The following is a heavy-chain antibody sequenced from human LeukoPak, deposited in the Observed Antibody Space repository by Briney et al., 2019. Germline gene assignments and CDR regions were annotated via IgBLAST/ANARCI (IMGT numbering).Heavy chain of an antibody. CDR3: TRGLPRDGLVVIAAANEY. CDR1: GYTFSSYD. J-gene: IGHJ4*02. Sequence: ASVKVSCKASGYTFSSYDINWVRQAARQGLEWMGWMNPKTGNTGFSQKFQGRVTITRDTSISTAYMELSRLTSEDTGVYYCTRGLPRDGLVVIAAANEYWGQGSLVTVSS. CDR2: MNPKTGNT. D-gene: IGHD2-2*01. V-gene: IGHV1-8*03.